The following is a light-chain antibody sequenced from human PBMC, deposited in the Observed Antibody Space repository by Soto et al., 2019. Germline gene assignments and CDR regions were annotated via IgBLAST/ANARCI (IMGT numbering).Light chain of an antibody. CDR1: QSVNSN. Sequence: EIVMSQSPATLSLSPGERATLSCRASQSVNSNLAWYQQKAGQAPRLLIYGTSTRATGIPARFSGSGSGTDFTLTISSLQFEDFAVYYCQQDNNWPRTFGQGTKVDIK. CDR2: GTS. CDR3: QQDNNWPRT. V-gene: IGKV3-15*01. J-gene: IGKJ1*01.